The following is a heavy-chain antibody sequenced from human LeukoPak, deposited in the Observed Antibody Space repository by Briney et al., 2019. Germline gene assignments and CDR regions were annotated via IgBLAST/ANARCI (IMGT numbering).Heavy chain of an antibody. D-gene: IGHD3-16*02. CDR3: AKGEKTRPFGGVIDY. V-gene: IGHV3-23*01. CDR2: ISDSGGST. J-gene: IGHJ4*02. CDR1: GFTFSSYA. Sequence: PGGSPRQSCAASGFTFSSYAMSWVRQAPGKGLEWVSAISDSGGSTYYTDSVKGRFTISRDNSKNTLYLQMNSLRAEDTAVYYCAKGEKTRPFGGVIDYWGQGTLVTVSS.